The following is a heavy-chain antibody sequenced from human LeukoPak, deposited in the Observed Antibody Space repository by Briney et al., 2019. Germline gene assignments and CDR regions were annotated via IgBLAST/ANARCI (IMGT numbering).Heavy chain of an antibody. CDR1: GFTFSSYA. Sequence: PGGSLRLSCAASGFTFSSYAMSWVRQAPGKGLEWVSAISGSGGSTYYADSVKGRFTISRDNSKNTLYLQMNSLRAEDTAVYYCAKKYCSSTSCYPYYFDYWGQGTLVTVSS. J-gene: IGHJ4*02. CDR3: AKKYCSSTSCYPYYFDY. D-gene: IGHD2-2*01. CDR2: ISGSGGST. V-gene: IGHV3-23*01.